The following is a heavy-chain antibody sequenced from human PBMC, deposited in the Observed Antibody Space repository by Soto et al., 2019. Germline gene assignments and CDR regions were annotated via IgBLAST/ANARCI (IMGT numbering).Heavy chain of an antibody. CDR1: GDSMSSSNW. J-gene: IGHJ4*02. CDR3: VGSEATALDY. Sequence: QVQLQESGPGLLKPSGTLSLTCTVSGDSMSSSNWWNCVRQPPGKGVEWIGEAHLSGRTNYNPSLKCGVVISVDRLLILFSLTLASVTGGGTAVYYCVGSEATALDYWGEGTLVTVSS. V-gene: IGHV4-4*02. CDR2: AHLSGRT.